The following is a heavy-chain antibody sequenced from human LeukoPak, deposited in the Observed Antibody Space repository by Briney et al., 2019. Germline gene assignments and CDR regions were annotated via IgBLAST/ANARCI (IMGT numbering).Heavy chain of an antibody. D-gene: IGHD1-26*01. V-gene: IGHV3-23*01. Sequence: GGSLRLSCAASGFTFSGHAMSWVRQAPGKGLNWLSTITGGAENTYYADSVKGRFTISRDNSKNTVYLQMDSLRVGDTAVYYCAKVLSGSQDYWGQGTLVTVFS. CDR2: ITGGAENT. J-gene: IGHJ4*02. CDR1: GFTFSGHA. CDR3: AKVLSGSQDY.